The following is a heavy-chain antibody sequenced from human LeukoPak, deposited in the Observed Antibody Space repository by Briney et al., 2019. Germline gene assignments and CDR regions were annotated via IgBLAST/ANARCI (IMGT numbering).Heavy chain of an antibody. D-gene: IGHD6-13*01. CDR1: GGSISSYY. CDR2: IYYSGST. V-gene: IGHV4-59*01. J-gene: IGHJ6*03. Sequence: PSETLSLTCTVSGGSISSYYWSWIRQPAGKGLEWIGYIYYSGSTNYNPSLKSRVTISVDTSKNQFSLKLSSVTAAGTAVYYCARGGGISHYYYYMDVWGKGTTVTISS. CDR3: ARGGGISHYYYYMDV.